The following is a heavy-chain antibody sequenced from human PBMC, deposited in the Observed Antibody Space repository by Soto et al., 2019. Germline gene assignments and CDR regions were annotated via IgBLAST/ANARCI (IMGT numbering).Heavy chain of an antibody. CDR3: ARETRDGYTYEFDY. CDR1: GFTFSSYS. J-gene: IGHJ4*02. D-gene: IGHD5-12*01. CDR2: ISSSSSYI. Sequence: GGYLRLSCAASGFTFSSYSMNWVRQAPGKGLEWVSSISSSSSYIYYADSVKGRFTISRDNAKNSLYLQMNSLRAEDTAVYYCARETRDGYTYEFDYWGQGTLVTV. V-gene: IGHV3-21*01.